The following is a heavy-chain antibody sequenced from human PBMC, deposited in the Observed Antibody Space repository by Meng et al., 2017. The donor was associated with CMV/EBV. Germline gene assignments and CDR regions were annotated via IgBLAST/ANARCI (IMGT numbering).Heavy chain of an antibody. V-gene: IGHV4-39*07. CDR1: GGSISSSSYY. Sequence: GSLRLSCTVSGGSISSSSYYWGWIRQPPGKGLEWIGSIYYSGSTYYNPSLKSRVTISVDTSKNQFSLKLSSVTAADTAVDYCASDLRYCSSTRCYARGKLFDYWGQGTLVTVSS. CDR3: ASDLRYCSSTRCYARGKLFDY. D-gene: IGHD2-2*01. CDR2: IYYSGST. J-gene: IGHJ4*02.